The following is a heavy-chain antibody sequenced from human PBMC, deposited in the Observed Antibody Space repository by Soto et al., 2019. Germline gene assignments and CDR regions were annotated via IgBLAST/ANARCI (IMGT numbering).Heavy chain of an antibody. CDR2: IKTDGSEE. V-gene: IGHV3-7*01. D-gene: IGHD6-19*01. J-gene: IGHJ5*02. CDR1: GFILSRHW. CDR3: ARDWDGGGWPADL. Sequence: EGQLLESGGGLVQAGGSLRLSCATYGFILSRHWMSWVCQAPAKGLVWVAIIKTDGSEEEYVDSVKGRFTISRDNIKNSVFLQMDSLRVEDTALYYCARDWDGGGWPADLWGQGTLVTVSS.